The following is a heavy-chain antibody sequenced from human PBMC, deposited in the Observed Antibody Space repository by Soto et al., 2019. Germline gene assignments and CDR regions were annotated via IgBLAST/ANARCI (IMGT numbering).Heavy chain of an antibody. V-gene: IGHV5-51*01. CDR2: IYPGDSDT. CDR3: ARPLRYFDWTPKRYYYYMDV. CDR1: GYSFTSYW. Sequence: PGESLKISCKGSGYSFTSYWIGWVRQMPGKGLEWMGIIYPGDSDTRYSPSFQGQVTISADKSISTAYLQWSSLKASDTAMYYCARPLRYFDWTPKRYYYYMDVWGKGTTVTVSS. J-gene: IGHJ6*03. D-gene: IGHD3-9*01.